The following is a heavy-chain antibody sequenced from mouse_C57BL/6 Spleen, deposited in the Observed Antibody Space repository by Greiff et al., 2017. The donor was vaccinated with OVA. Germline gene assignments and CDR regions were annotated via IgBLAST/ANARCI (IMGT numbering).Heavy chain of an antibody. CDR2: IDPENGDT. CDR3: TTDYEGIFAY. CDR1: GFNIKDDY. V-gene: IGHV14-4*01. D-gene: IGHD2-4*01. J-gene: IGHJ3*01. Sequence: VQLQQSGAELVRPGASVKLSCTASGFNIKDDYMHWVKQRPEQGLEWIGWIDPENGDTEYASKFQGKATITADTSSNTAYLQLSSLTSEDTAVYYCTTDYEGIFAYWGQGTLVTVSA.